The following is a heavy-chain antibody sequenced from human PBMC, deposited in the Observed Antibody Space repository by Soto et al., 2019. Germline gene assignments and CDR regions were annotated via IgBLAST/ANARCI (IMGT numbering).Heavy chain of an antibody. CDR3: ARESGGATATLDYYYFYMDV. D-gene: IGHD5-12*01. J-gene: IGHJ6*03. V-gene: IGHV1-2*04. Sequence: QVQLVQSGAEVKKPGASVTVSCRSSGDTFTDYYMHWVRQAPGQELEWMGWINPNSGVTKYEQKFKGWVTMTRDTSIRTVYMQLSRLRSDDKAVYYCARESGGATATLDYYYFYMDVWGTGTTVTVS. CDR2: INPNSGVT. CDR1: GDTFTDYY.